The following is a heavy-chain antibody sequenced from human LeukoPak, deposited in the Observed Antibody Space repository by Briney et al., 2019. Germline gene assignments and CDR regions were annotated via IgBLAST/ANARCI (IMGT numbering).Heavy chain of an antibody. V-gene: IGHV3-23*01. D-gene: IGHD3-16*01. CDR2: ITISGGST. J-gene: IGHJ4*02. CDR1: GFSFNNFA. Sequence: GGSLRLSCAASGFSFNNFAMTWVRQAPGRGLEWVSGITISGGSTYYADSVKGRFTISRDNSKNTLYLQMDRLRVEDTAVYYCVKGPSASVWSYTDYWGQGTLVTVSS. CDR3: VKGPSASVWSYTDY.